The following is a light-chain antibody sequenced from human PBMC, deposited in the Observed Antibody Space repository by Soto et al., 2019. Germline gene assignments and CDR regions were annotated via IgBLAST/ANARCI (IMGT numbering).Light chain of an antibody. J-gene: IGLJ3*02. CDR1: SSNIGSNY. Sequence: QSVLTQPPSASGTPGQRVTISCSGSSSNIGSNYVYWYQQLPGKAPKLLIYRNNQRPSGVPDRFSGSKSGTSASLAISGLWSEDEANYYCAAWDDSLSGVVFGGGTKVTVL. CDR2: RNN. V-gene: IGLV1-47*03. CDR3: AAWDDSLSGVV.